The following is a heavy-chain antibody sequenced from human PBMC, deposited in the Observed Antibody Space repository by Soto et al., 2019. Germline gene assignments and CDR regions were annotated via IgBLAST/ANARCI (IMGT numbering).Heavy chain of an antibody. V-gene: IGHV3-33*01. CDR2: IWYDGSNK. Sequence: ESGGGVVQPGRSLRLSCAASGFTFSSYGMHWVRQAPGKGLEWVAVIWYDGSNKYYADSVKGRFTISRDNSKNTLYLQMNSLRAEDTAVYYCARESIVVVVAATNYYFDYWGQGTLVTVSS. J-gene: IGHJ4*02. CDR3: ARESIVVVVAATNYYFDY. D-gene: IGHD2-15*01. CDR1: GFTFSSYG.